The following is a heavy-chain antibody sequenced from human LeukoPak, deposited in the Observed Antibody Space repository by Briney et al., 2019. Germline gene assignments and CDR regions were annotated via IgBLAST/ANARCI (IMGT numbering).Heavy chain of an antibody. CDR3: ARTKTGYSSGWSGDLDY. CDR2: ISYDGSNK. V-gene: IGHV3-30*04. D-gene: IGHD6-19*01. Sequence: GGSLRLSCAASGFTFSSHAIHWVRQAPGKGLEWVAVISYDGSNKYYADSVKGRFTISRDDSKNTLYLQMNSLRAEDTAVYYCARTKTGYSSGWSGDLDYWGQGTLVTVPS. J-gene: IGHJ4*02. CDR1: GFTFSSHA.